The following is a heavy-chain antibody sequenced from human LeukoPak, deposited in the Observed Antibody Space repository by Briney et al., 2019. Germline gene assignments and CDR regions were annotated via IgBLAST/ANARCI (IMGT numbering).Heavy chain of an antibody. J-gene: IGHJ6*02. D-gene: IGHD1/OR15-1a*01. V-gene: IGHV4-4*07. Sequence: SETLSLTCTVSGVSMNDYYWSWIRQPAGKGLEWIGFVYTSGTTNYNPSLKSRVTMSIDTSKSQISLKLISVTAADTAVYYCARQKWEQQGRDYYFNGLDVWGPGTTVIVSS. CDR2: VYTSGTT. CDR1: GVSMNDYY. CDR3: ARQKWEQQGRDYYFNGLDV.